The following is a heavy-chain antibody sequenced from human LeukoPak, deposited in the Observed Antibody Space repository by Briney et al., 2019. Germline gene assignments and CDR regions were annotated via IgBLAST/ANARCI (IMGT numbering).Heavy chain of an antibody. J-gene: IGHJ4*02. CDR3: ASGSSADY. D-gene: IGHD3-10*01. Sequence: ASVKVSCKTSGYTFTNYYMHWVRQVPGQGLEWLGWIHPNSGGTNYAQKFQGRVTMTRDTSINTVYMELSSLRSDDTAVYYCASGSSADYWGQGTLVTASS. CDR2: IHPNSGGT. CDR1: GYTFTNYY. V-gene: IGHV1-2*02.